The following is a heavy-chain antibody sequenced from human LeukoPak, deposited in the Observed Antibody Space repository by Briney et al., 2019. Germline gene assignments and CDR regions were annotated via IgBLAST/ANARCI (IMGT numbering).Heavy chain of an antibody. CDR1: GYTFTGYY. D-gene: IGHD4-17*01. V-gene: IGHV1-2*02. CDR2: INPTSGGT. Sequence: ASVKVSCKASGYTFTGYYMHWVRQAPGQGLEWMGWINPTSGGTNYAQKFQGRVTMTRDTSISTAYMELSRLRSDDTAVYYCARDPTVNNRSDYWGQGTLVTVSS. CDR3: ARDPTVNNRSDY. J-gene: IGHJ4*01.